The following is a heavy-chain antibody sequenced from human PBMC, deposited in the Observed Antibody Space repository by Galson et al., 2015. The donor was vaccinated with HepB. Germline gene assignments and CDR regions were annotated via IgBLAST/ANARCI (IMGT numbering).Heavy chain of an antibody. CDR2: ISSSSSTI. D-gene: IGHD3-22*01. V-gene: IGHV3-48*01. CDR1: GFTFSSYG. CDR3: ARDLDSSGYFYYFDY. Sequence: SLRLSCAASGFTFSSYGMNWVRQAPGKGLEWVSYISSSSSTIYYADSVKGRFTISRDSAKNSLYLQMNSLRAEDTAVYYCARDLDSSGYFYYFDYWGQGTLVTVSS. J-gene: IGHJ4*02.